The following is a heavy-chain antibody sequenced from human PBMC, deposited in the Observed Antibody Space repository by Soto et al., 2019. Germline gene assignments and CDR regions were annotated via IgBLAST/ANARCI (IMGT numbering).Heavy chain of an antibody. CDR2: IWYDGSNK. D-gene: IGHD6-13*01. J-gene: IGHJ5*02. V-gene: IGHV3-33*01. CDR3: ARGSMSSSWYGDWFDP. CDR1: GFTFSSYG. Sequence: QVQLVESGGGVVQPGRSLRLSCAASGFTFSSYGMHWVRQAPGKGLEWVAVIWYDGSNKYYADSVKGRFTISRDNSKNTLYLQMNGLRAEDTAVYYCARGSMSSSWYGDWFDPWGQGTLVTVSS.